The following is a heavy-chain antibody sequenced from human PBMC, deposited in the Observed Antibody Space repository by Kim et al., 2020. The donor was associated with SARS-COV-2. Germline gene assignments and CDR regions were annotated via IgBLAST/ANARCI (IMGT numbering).Heavy chain of an antibody. CDR2: ISGSGGST. Sequence: GGSLRLSCAASGFTFSSYAMSWVRQAPGKGLEWVSAISGSGGSTYYADSVKGRFTISRDNSKNTLYLQMNSLRAEDTAVYYCAKDVGSRRLLPRGPEARDFFDIWGQGTMVTVSS. CDR3: AKDVGSRRLLPRGPEARDFFDI. V-gene: IGHV3-23*01. J-gene: IGHJ3*02. D-gene: IGHD4-17*01. CDR1: GFTFSSYA.